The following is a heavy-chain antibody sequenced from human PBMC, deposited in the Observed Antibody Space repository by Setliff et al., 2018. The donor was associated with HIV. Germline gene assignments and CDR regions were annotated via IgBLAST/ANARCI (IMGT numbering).Heavy chain of an antibody. CDR1: GYTFSNYG. Sequence: ASVKFSCNASGYTFSNYGISWLRQAPGQGPEWMGWISGDNGHRTYADNFQYRVTMTADTSTSTVHMELRHLRSDDTAVYSCARDSSASRTPPLHWGQGTLVTVSS. D-gene: IGHD2-15*01. J-gene: IGHJ4*02. CDR3: ARDSSASRTPPLH. CDR2: ISGDNGHR. V-gene: IGHV1-18*01.